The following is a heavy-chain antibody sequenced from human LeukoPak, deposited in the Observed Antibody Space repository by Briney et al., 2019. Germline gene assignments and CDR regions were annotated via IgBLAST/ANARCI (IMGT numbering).Heavy chain of an antibody. D-gene: IGHD2-15*01. J-gene: IGHJ4*02. CDR3: ARDLCHGGSCFHFDS. Sequence: ASVKVSCKASGYTFTGHYVHWVRQAPGQGLEWLAWINPDSGATNFAQRFQGRVTMTRDTSVNTVHMELNRLRSDDTAVYYCARDLCHGGSCFHFDSWGQGTLVTVSS. CDR1: GYTFTGHY. V-gene: IGHV1-2*02. CDR2: INPDSGAT.